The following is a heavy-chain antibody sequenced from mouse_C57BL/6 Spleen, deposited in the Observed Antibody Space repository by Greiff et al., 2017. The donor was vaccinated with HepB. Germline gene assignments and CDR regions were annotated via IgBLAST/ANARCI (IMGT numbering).Heavy chain of an antibody. Sequence: QVQLQQPGAELVKPGASVKMSCKASGYTFTSYWITWVKQRPGQGLEWIGDIYPGSGSTNYNEKFKSKATLTVDTSSSTAYMQLSSLTSEDSAVYYCARWGSTTVPSWFDYWGQGTLVTVSA. CDR3: ARWGSTTVPSWFDY. J-gene: IGHJ3*01. D-gene: IGHD1-1*01. CDR2: IYPGSGST. V-gene: IGHV1-55*01. CDR1: GYTFTSYW.